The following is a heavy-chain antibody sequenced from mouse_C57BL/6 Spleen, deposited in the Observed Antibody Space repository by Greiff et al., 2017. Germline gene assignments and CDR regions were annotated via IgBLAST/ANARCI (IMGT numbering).Heavy chain of an antibody. CDR2: LNPSSGYT. J-gene: IGHJ4*01. CDR3: ARYPYNYGSSPMDY. D-gene: IGHD1-1*01. V-gene: IGHV1-7*01. CDR1: GYTFTSYW. Sequence: VQLQESGAELAKPGASVKLSCKASGYTFTSYWLHWVKPRPGQGLEWIGYLNPSSGYTTYNQKFKDKATLTADKSSSTAYMQLSSLTYEDSAVYYCARYPYNYGSSPMDYWGQGTSVTVSS.